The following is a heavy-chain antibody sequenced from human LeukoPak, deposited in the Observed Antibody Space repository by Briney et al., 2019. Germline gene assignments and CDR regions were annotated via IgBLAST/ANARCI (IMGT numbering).Heavy chain of an antibody. CDR1: GGSFSGYY. CDR2: INHSGST. V-gene: IGHV4-34*01. CDR3: AGDSTVTTEGRADNWFDP. Sequence: PSETLSLTCAVYGGSFSGYYWSWIRQPPGKGLEWIGEINHSGSTNYNPSLMSRVTISVDTSKNQFSLKLSSVTAAHTLVYYCAGDSTVTTEGRADNWFDPWGQGTLVTVSS. J-gene: IGHJ5*02. D-gene: IGHD4-17*01.